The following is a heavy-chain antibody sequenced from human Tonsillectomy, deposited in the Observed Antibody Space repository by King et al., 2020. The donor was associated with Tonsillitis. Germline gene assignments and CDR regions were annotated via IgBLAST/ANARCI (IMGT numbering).Heavy chain of an antibody. J-gene: IGHJ5*02. CDR1: GFTFSSYG. Sequence: QLVQSGGGVVQPGRSLRLSCAASGFTFSSYGMNWVRQAPGKGLEWVAVIGYDGSNKCYADSVKGRFTISRDNSKNTLYLQMKSLRAEDTAVYYCARGDDFWGVKEWWFDPWGQGTRVTVSS. CDR3: ARGDDFWGVKEWWFDP. V-gene: IGHV3-33*01. D-gene: IGHD3-3*01. CDR2: IGYDGSNK.